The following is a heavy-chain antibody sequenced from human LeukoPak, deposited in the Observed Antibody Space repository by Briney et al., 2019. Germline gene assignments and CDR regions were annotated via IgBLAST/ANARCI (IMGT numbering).Heavy chain of an antibody. CDR1: GGSISSGSYY. V-gene: IGHV4-39*01. CDR2: IHYSGGT. Sequence: ASETLSLTCSVSGGSISSGSYYWGWIRQPPGKELEWIGSIHYSGGTYYNPSLKSRVTLSVDTSKNQFSLKLNSVTAADTAVYYCARSTRPRSSVVDYWGQGTLVTGSS. D-gene: IGHD2-21*01. J-gene: IGHJ4*02. CDR3: ARSTRPRSSVVDY.